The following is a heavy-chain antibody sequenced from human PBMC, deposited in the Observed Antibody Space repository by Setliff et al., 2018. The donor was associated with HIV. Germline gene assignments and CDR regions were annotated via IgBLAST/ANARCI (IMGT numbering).Heavy chain of an antibody. CDR3: ARSSSSWSGWFDP. J-gene: IGHJ5*02. Sequence: PSETLSLTCTVSGGSINSGSYYWGWIRQPPEKGLEWIGTMFYTGSASYNPSLKSRVSMSVDTSKNQFSLKLSSVTAADTAVYYCARSSSSWSGWFDPWGQGTLVTVSS. D-gene: IGHD6-13*01. CDR1: GGSINSGSYY. V-gene: IGHV4-39*01. CDR2: MFYTGSA.